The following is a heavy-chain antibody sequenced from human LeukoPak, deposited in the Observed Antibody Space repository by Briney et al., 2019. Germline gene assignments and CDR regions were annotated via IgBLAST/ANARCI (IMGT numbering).Heavy chain of an antibody. Sequence: GGSLRLSCAASGFTFSSYAMHWVRQAPGKGLEYVSAISSNGGSTYYANSVKGRFTISRDNSKNTLYLQMGSLRAEDMAVYYCARGVHDSSGYYFDYWGQGTLVTVSS. CDR1: GFTFSSYA. V-gene: IGHV3-64*01. CDR3: ARGVHDSSGYYFDY. J-gene: IGHJ4*02. D-gene: IGHD3-22*01. CDR2: ISSNGGST.